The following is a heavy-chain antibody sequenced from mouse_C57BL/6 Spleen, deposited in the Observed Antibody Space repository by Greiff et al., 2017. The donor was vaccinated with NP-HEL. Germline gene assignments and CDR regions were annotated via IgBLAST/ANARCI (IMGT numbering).Heavy chain of an antibody. CDR3: VRDYDYAIDY. V-gene: IGHV5-17*01. D-gene: IGHD2-4*01. CDR1: GFTFSDYG. CDR2: ISSCSSTI. J-gene: IGHJ4*01. Sequence: EVKLVESGGGLVKPGGSLKLSCAASGFTFSDYGMHWVRQAPEKGLEWVAYISSCSSTIYYADTVKGRFTISRDNANNTLFLQMTRLRSEDSAMYYCVRDYDYAIDYWGQGTSVTVSS.